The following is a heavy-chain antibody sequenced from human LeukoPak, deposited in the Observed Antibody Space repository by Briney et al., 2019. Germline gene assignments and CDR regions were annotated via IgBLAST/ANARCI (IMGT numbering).Heavy chain of an antibody. D-gene: IGHD1-26*01. CDR1: GFSFSSYA. CDR2: MSSSDDGR. Sequence: GGSLRLSCATSGFSFSSYAMSWVRQAPGKGLEWVSAMSSSDDGRYYAASVRGRFTISRDTSKNTLYLQMNSLRAEDTAVYYCAKGGERGTFYLPDWGQGILVTVSS. J-gene: IGHJ4*02. CDR3: AKGGERGTFYLPD. V-gene: IGHV3-23*01.